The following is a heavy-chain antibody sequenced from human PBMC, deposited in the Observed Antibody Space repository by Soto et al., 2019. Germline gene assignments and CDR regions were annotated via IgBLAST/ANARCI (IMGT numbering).Heavy chain of an antibody. V-gene: IGHV4-34*01. CDR2: INHSGST. Sequence: PSETLSLTCAVYGGSFSGYYWSWIRQPPGKGLEWIGEINHSGSTNYNPSPKSRVTISVDTSKNQFSLKLSSVTAADTAVYYCARGVNANGDYPYWGQGTLVTVSS. CDR1: GGSFSGYY. J-gene: IGHJ4*02. D-gene: IGHD4-17*01. CDR3: ARGVNANGDYPY.